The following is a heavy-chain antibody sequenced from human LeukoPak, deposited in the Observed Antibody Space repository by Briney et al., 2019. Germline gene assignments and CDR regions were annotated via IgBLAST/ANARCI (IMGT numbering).Heavy chain of an antibody. CDR1: GFTFDDYA. Sequence: GRSLRLSCAASGFTFDDYAMHWVRQAPGKGLEWVSGISWNSGSIGYADSVKGRFTISRDNAKNSLYLQMNSLRAEDTALYHCAKDSSGWYSPHIDYWGQGTLVTVSS. J-gene: IGHJ4*02. CDR2: ISWNSGSI. CDR3: AKDSSGWYSPHIDY. D-gene: IGHD6-19*01. V-gene: IGHV3-9*01.